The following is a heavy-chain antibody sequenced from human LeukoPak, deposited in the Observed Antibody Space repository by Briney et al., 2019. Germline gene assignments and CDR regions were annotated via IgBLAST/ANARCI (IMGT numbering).Heavy chain of an antibody. CDR3: AKRGGFDSSGYYQPPEDY. CDR1: GFTFSSYA. J-gene: IGHJ4*02. D-gene: IGHD3-22*01. Sequence: GGSLRLSCAASGFTFSSYAMSWVRQAPGKGLEWVSAISGSGGSTYYADSVKGRFTISRDNSKNTLYLQMNSLRAEDTAVYYCAKRGGFDSSGYYQPPEDYWGQGTLVTVSS. CDR2: ISGSGGST. V-gene: IGHV3-23*01.